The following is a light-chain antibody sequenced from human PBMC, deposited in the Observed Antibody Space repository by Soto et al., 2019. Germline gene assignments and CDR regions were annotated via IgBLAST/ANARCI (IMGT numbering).Light chain of an antibody. CDR3: SSYTSSRAYV. CDR1: SSDVGGYNY. V-gene: IGLV2-14*01. J-gene: IGLJ1*01. Sequence: QSALTQPASVSGSPGQSITISCTGTSSDVGGYNYVSWYQQQSGKAPKLMIHEVSNRPSGVSNRLSGSKSGNTASLTISGLQAEDEADYYCSSYTSSRAYVFGSGTKVTVL. CDR2: EVS.